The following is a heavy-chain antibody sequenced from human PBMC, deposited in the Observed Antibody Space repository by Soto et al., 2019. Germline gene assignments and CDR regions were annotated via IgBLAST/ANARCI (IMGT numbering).Heavy chain of an antibody. Sequence: GGSLRLSCAASGFTFSNAWTNWVRQAPGKGLEWVGRIKSKTDGGTTDYAAPVKGRFTISRDDSKNTLYLQMNSLKTEDTAVYYCTTDAPGDFGGHYYDSSGYYLLFDYWGQGTLVTVSS. D-gene: IGHD3-22*01. CDR1: GFTFSNAW. CDR2: IKSKTDGGTT. V-gene: IGHV3-15*07. CDR3: TTDAPGDFGGHYYDSSGYYLLFDY. J-gene: IGHJ4*02.